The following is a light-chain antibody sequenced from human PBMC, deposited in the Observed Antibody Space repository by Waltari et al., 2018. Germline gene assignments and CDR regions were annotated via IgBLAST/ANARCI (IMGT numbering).Light chain of an antibody. CDR1: RSICIY. CDR3: QKYESLPAT. Sequence: EIVLTQSPGTLSLSPGERATLSCRARRSICIYLAWYQQKPGQAPRLLMYHASSRATGIPDRFSGSGSGTDFSLTISRLEPEDFAVYYCQKYESLPATFGQGTKVEIK. CDR2: HAS. J-gene: IGKJ1*01. V-gene: IGKV3-20*01.